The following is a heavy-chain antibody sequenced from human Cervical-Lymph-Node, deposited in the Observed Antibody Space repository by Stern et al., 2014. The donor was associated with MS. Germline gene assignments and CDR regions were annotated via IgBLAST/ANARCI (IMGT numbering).Heavy chain of an antibody. CDR2: ISAYNGTT. Sequence: VQLKESGAAVKKPGDTVKVSCKASGYTFTSYGISWVRQAPGPGLEWIGCISAYNGTTNYAQKLQGRVTMTTDTSTSTAYMELRSLRSDDTAVYYCARGLLGSENAFDIWGQGTMVTVSS. CDR3: ARGLLGSENAFDI. CDR1: GYTFTSYG. D-gene: IGHD2-15*01. V-gene: IGHV1-18*01. J-gene: IGHJ3*02.